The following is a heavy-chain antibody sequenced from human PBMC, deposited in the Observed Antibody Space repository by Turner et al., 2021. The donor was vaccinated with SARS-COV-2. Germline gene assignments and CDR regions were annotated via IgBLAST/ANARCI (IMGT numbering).Heavy chain of an antibody. CDR3: ARHHYYDSSGYYLPPFDY. V-gene: IGHV4-39*01. CDR2: IYYSGST. D-gene: IGHD3-22*01. J-gene: IGHJ4*02. Sequence: QLHLQESGPGLVKPSETLSLTCTVSGGSISSSSYYWGWIRQPPGKGLEWIGSIYYSGSTYYNPSLKSRVTISVDTSKNQFSLKLSSVTAADTAVYYCARHHYYDSSGYYLPPFDYWGQGTLVTVSS. CDR1: GGSISSSSYY.